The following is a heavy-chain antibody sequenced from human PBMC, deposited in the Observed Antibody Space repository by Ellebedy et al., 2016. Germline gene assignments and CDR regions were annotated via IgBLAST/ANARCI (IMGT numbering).Heavy chain of an antibody. CDR1: GFTFSSYA. D-gene: IGHD3-22*01. CDR3: AKALTYYYDSSGYLLGPSSTFFDY. V-gene: IGHV3-23*01. CDR2: ISGSGGST. Sequence: GESLKISXAASGFTFSSYAMSWVRQAPGKGLEWVSAISGSGGSTYYADSVKGRFTISRDNSKNTLYLQMNSLRAEDTAVYYCAKALTYYYDSSGYLLGPSSTFFDYWGQGTLVTVSS. J-gene: IGHJ4*02.